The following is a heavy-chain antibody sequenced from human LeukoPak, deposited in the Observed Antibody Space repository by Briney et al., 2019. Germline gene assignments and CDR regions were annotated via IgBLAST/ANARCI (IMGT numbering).Heavy chain of an antibody. Sequence: GGSLRLSCAASGFTFSSYWMSWVRQAPGKGLEWVANIKQDGSEKHYVDSVKGRFTISRDNAKNSLYLQMNSLRAEDTAVYFCARIHEYGSDTYYYYGMDVWGKGTTATVSS. CDR3: ARIHEYGSDTYYYYGMDV. CDR1: GFTFSSYW. J-gene: IGHJ6*04. D-gene: IGHD3-10*01. CDR2: IKQDGSEK. V-gene: IGHV3-7*03.